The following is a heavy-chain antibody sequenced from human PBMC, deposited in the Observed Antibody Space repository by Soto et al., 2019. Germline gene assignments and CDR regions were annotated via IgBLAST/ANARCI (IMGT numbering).Heavy chain of an antibody. CDR3: AKQFSGWSYYFDY. V-gene: IGHV3-30-3*02. Sequence: QVQLVESGGGVVQPGRSLRLSCAASGFTFSTNAMHWVRQAPGKGLEWVAVISYDGSTRDYADSMKGRFTISRDNSKNTLYLQMNTLSAEDTAVYYCAKQFSGWSYYFDYWGQGTLVTVSS. D-gene: IGHD6-19*01. CDR1: GFTFSTNA. CDR2: ISYDGSTR. J-gene: IGHJ4*02.